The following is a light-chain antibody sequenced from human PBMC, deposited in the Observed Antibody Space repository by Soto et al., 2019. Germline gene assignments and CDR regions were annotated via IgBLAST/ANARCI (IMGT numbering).Light chain of an antibody. CDR1: QDIRNY. Sequence: DIQMTQSPSTLSASVGDRVTITCRASQDIRNYLAWYQQKPGKAPKLLIYAASTLQSGVPSRFSGSGSGTDFTLTISSLQPEDVATYYCQNYNSAPITFGQGTRLEIK. J-gene: IGKJ5*01. V-gene: IGKV1-27*01. CDR3: QNYNSAPIT. CDR2: AAS.